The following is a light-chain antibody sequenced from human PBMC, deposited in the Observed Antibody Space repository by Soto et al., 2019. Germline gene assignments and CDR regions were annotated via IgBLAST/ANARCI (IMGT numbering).Light chain of an antibody. J-gene: IGKJ1*01. CDR3: RQYYNYPWT. V-gene: IGKV1-6*01. CDR2: AAS. Sequence: AIQMTQSPSSLSASVGDRVTITCRASQGIRNDLGWYQQKPGKAPKLLIYAASSLQSGVPSRFSGSGSGTDFTLTISSLQPEDFATYYRRQYYNYPWTVGQGTKVEIK. CDR1: QGIRND.